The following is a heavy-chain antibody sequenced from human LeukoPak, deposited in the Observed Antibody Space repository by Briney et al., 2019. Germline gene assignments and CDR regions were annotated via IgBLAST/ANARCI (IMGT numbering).Heavy chain of an antibody. D-gene: IGHD3-22*01. Sequence: SETLSLTCAVSGGSISSGDYSWSWIRQPPGKGLEWIGYIYHSGSTYYNPSLKSRVTISVDRSKNQFSLKLSSVTAADTAVYFCARGCDSSGSRFGYYFDYWGQGTLVTVSS. J-gene: IGHJ4*02. CDR3: ARGCDSSGSRFGYYFDY. CDR1: GGSISSGDYS. V-gene: IGHV4-30-2*01. CDR2: IYHSGST.